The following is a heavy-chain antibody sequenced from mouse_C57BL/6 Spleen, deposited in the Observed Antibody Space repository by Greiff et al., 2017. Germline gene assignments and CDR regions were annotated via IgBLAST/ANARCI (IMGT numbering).Heavy chain of an antibody. D-gene: IGHD1-1*01. CDR1: GYTFTSYW. V-gene: IGHV1-55*01. CDR3: AVYYGSSYVFDY. CDR2: IYPGSGST. Sequence: VQLQESGAELVKPGASVKMSCKASGYTFTSYWITWVKQRPGQGLEWIGDIYPGSGSTNYNEKFKSKATLTVDTSSSTAYMQLSSLTSEDSAVYYCAVYYGSSYVFDYWGQGTTLTVSS. J-gene: IGHJ2*01.